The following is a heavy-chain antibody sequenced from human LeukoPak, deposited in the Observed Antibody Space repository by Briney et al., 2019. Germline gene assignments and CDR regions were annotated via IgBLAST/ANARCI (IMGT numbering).Heavy chain of an antibody. J-gene: IGHJ4*02. Sequence: SETLSLTCTVSGDSVTSGYWSWIRQPPGKGLEWIGYIYDSGITDYNPSLKSRLTISVDTSNNQFSLKLSSVTAADTAVYYCAREYSRSSGYFDYWGQGILVTVSS. V-gene: IGHV4-4*09. CDR3: AREYSRSSGYFDY. D-gene: IGHD6-6*01. CDR1: GDSVTSGY. CDR2: IYDSGIT.